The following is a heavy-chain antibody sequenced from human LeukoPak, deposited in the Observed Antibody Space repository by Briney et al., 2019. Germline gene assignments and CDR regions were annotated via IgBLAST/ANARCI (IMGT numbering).Heavy chain of an antibody. CDR2: ISAYNGNT. Sequence: EASVKVSCKASGYTFTSYGISWVRQAPGQGLEWMGWISAYNGNTNYAQKLQGRVTMTTDTSTSTAYMELRSLRSDDTAVYYCARDQRRHCSGGSCYSEYDYWGQGTLSPSPQ. J-gene: IGHJ4*02. CDR1: GYTFTSYG. D-gene: IGHD2-15*01. CDR3: ARDQRRHCSGGSCYSEYDY. V-gene: IGHV1-18*01.